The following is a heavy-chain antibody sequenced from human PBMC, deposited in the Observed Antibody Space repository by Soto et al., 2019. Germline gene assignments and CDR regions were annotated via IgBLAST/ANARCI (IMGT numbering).Heavy chain of an antibody. CDR1: GFTFSNYW. CDR2: INKGGSER. D-gene: IGHD5-12*01. Sequence: PVGSLRLSCAASGFTFSNYWLSWVRQAPGKGLEWVANINKGGSERYYADSVDGRFTVSRDNAENSLNLQMNSLRGGDTAVYYCARVYLMATITSLEYWGQGTLVTVSS. V-gene: IGHV3-7*01. J-gene: IGHJ4*02. CDR3: ARVYLMATITSLEY.